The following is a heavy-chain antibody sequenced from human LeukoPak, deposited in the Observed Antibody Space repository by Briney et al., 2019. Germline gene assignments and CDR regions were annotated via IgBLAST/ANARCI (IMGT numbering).Heavy chain of an antibody. CDR3: VRLAAAGTGYYYYYYMDV. J-gene: IGHJ6*03. D-gene: IGHD6-13*01. V-gene: IGHV3-48*04. CDR1: GFTFSSYG. CDR2: ISSSGSTI. Sequence: GGSLRLSCAASGFTFSSYGMHWVRQAPGKGLEWVSYISSSGSTIYYADSVKGRFTISRDNAKNSLYLQMNSLRAEDTAVYYCVRLAAAGTGYYYYYYMDVWGKGTTVTISS.